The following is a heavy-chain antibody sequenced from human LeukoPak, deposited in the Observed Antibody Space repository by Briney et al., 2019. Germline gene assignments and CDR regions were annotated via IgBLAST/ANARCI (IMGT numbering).Heavy chain of an antibody. J-gene: IGHJ4*02. CDR2: ISSSSSYI. Sequence: GGSLRLSCAASGFTFDDYAMHWVRQAPGKGLEWVSSISSSSSYIYYADSVKGRFTISRDNAKNSLYLQMNSLRAEDTAVYYCARSEGLRYFDYWGQGTLVTVSS. V-gene: IGHV3-21*01. CDR1: GFTFDDYA. CDR3: ARSEGLRYFDY.